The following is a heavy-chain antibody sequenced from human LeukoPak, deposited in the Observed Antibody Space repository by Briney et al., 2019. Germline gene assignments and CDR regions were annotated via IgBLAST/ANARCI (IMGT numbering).Heavy chain of an antibody. CDR2: IYYSGST. V-gene: IGHV4-39*07. Sequence: EPSETLSLTCTVSGGSISSSSYYWGWIRQPPGKGLEWIGSIYYSGSTYYNPSLKSRVAISVDTSKNQFSLKLSSVTAADTAVYYCARDPKYYFDYWGQGTLVTVSS. J-gene: IGHJ4*02. CDR1: GGSISSSSYY. CDR3: ARDPKYYFDY.